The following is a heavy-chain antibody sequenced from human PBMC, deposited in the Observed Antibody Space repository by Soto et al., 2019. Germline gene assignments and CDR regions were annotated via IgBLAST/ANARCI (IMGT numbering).Heavy chain of an antibody. V-gene: IGHV3-33*01. J-gene: IGHJ6*02. Sequence: GGSLRLSCAASGFTFSSYGMHWVRQAPGKGLEWVAVIWHDGSNKYYADSVKGRFTISRDNSKNTLYLQMNSLRAEDTAVYYCARDGGIPYGMDVWGQGTTVTVSS. CDR1: GFTFSSYG. CDR2: IWHDGSNK. D-gene: IGHD3-16*01. CDR3: ARDGGIPYGMDV.